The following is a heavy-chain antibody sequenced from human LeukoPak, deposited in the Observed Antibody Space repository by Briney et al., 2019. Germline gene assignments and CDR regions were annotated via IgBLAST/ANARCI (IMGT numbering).Heavy chain of an antibody. CDR2: IVGSGGST. Sequence: GGSLRLSCAASGFTFSSYAMSWVRQAPGKGLEWVSAIVGSGGSTYYADSVKGLFTISRDNSKNTLYLQMNSLRAEDTAVYYCAKYTERAFDIWGQGTMVTVSS. V-gene: IGHV3-23*01. CDR3: AKYTERAFDI. J-gene: IGHJ3*02. CDR1: GFTFSSYA. D-gene: IGHD2-2*02.